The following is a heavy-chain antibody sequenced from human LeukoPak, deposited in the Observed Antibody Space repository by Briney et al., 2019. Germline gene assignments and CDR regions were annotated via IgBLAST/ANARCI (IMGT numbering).Heavy chain of an antibody. D-gene: IGHD3-22*01. V-gene: IGHV3-49*04. Sequence: GGSLRLSCTTSGFTFGDYAMSWVRQAPGKGLEWVSFIRRKAHGGTTEYAASVKGRFSSSRDDSKSIAYLQMNSLKTEDTAVYFGTRVTYYYDNSGYFHFDSWGQGSLVTVSS. J-gene: IGHJ4*02. CDR1: GFTFGDYA. CDR3: TRVTYYYDNSGYFHFDS. CDR2: IRRKAHGGTT.